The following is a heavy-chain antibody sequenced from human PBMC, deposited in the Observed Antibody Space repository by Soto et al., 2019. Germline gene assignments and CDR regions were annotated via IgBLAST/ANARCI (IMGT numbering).Heavy chain of an antibody. V-gene: IGHV4-30-2*01. CDR3: ARRAYFDY. CDR2: VNHSGTT. Sequence: ASETLSLTCAVSGGSISSGGYSWSWIRQPPGKGLEWIGEVNHSGTTDYNPSLKSRVTISVDTSKNQFSLKLSSVTAADTAVYYCARRAYFDYWGQGTLVTVSS. CDR1: GGSISSGGYS. J-gene: IGHJ4*02.